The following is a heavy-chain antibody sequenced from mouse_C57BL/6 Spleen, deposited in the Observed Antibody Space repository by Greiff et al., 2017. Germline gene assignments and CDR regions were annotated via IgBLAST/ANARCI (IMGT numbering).Heavy chain of an antibody. J-gene: IGHJ4*01. CDR2: IYPGDGDT. CDR3: AISQLGMDY. Sequence: VQLQQSGPELVKPGASVKISCKASGYAFSSSWMNWVKQRPGKGLEWIGRIYPGDGDTNYNGKFKGKATLTADKSSSTAYMQLSSLTSEDSAVYFCAISQLGMDYWGQGTSVTVSS. CDR1: GYAFSSSW. D-gene: IGHD4-1*02. V-gene: IGHV1-82*01.